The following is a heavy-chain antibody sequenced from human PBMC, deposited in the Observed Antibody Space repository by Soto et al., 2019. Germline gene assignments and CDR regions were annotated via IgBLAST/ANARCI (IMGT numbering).Heavy chain of an antibody. V-gene: IGHV4-59*01. Sequence: PSETLSLTCTVSGGSISRYYWSWIRQSPGKGLEWIGYTYYSGTTNYNPSLRSRVTISVDTSTNQFPLRLTSVTAADTAVYYCSRAPSAYSRGYGMDVWGQGTTVTAP. CDR2: TYYSGTT. CDR3: SRAPSAYSRGYGMDV. J-gene: IGHJ6*02. CDR1: GGSISRYY. D-gene: IGHD5-18*01.